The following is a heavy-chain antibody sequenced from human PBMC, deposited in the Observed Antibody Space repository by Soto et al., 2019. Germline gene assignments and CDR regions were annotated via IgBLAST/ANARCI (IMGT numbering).Heavy chain of an antibody. CDR2: ISAYNGNT. V-gene: IGHV1-18*01. Sequence: ASVKVSCKASGYTFTSYGISWVRQAPGQGLEWMGRISAYNGNTNYAQKPQGRVTMTTDTSTSTAYMELRSLRSGDTAVYYCARGRVGSSWYLAFEIRGQGTMVTVSS. CDR3: ARGRVGSSWYLAFEI. D-gene: IGHD6-13*01. J-gene: IGHJ3*02. CDR1: GYTFTSYG.